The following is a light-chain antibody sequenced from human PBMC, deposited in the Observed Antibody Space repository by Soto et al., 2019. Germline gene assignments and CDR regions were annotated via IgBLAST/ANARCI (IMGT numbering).Light chain of an antibody. J-gene: IGKJ3*01. CDR3: QQSYSTLT. CDR2: AAS. Sequence: GERVTITCRARQSISSYLNWYQQKPGKAPKLLIYAASSLQSGVPSRFSGSGSGTDFTLTISSLQPEDFATYYCQQSYSTLTFGPGTKVDIK. CDR1: QSISSY. V-gene: IGKV1-39*01.